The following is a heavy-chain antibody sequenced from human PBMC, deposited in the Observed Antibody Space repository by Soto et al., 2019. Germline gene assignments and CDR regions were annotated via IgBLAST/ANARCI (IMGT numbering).Heavy chain of an antibody. CDR1: GGSFSGYY. CDR3: AREILPREEERLGSGYYYYYYGMDV. Sequence: SETLSLTCAVYGGSFSGYYWSWIRQPPGKGLEWIGSIYYSGSTYYNPSLKSRVTISVDTSKNQFSLKLSSVTAADTAVYYCAREILPREEERLGSGYYYYYYGMDVWGQGTTVTVSS. CDR2: IYYSGST. D-gene: IGHD3-22*01. V-gene: IGHV4-34*01. J-gene: IGHJ6*02.